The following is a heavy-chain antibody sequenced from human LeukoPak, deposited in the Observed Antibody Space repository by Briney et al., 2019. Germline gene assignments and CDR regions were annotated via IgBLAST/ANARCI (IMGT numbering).Heavy chain of an antibody. CDR2: INSDGSST. J-gene: IGHJ4*02. V-gene: IGHV3-74*01. Sequence: GGSLRLSCAASGLTFSSYWMHWVRQAPGKGLVWVSRINSDGSSTSYADSVKGRFTISRDNAKNTLYLQMNSLRAEDTAVYYCTPERYYYDSSGGPFDYWGQGTLVTVSS. CDR1: GLTFSSYW. CDR3: TPERYYYDSSGGPFDY. D-gene: IGHD3-22*01.